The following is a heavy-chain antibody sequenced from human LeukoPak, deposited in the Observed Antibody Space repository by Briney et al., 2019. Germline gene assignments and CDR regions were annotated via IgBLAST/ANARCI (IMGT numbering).Heavy chain of an antibody. D-gene: IGHD5-12*01. CDR3: ARVRGYDHFYYYYYMDV. CDR2: INWNGGST. V-gene: IGHV3-20*04. J-gene: IGHJ6*03. Sequence: PGGSLRLSCAASGFTFDDYGMSWVSQAPGKWLEWVSGINWNGGSTGYADSVKGRFTISRDNAKNSLYLQMNSLRAEDTALYYCARVRGYDHFYYYYYMDVWGKGTTVTVSS. CDR1: GFTFDDYG.